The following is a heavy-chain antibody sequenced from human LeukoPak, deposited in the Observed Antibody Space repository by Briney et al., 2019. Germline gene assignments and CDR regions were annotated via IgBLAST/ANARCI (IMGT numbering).Heavy chain of an antibody. J-gene: IGHJ6*02. D-gene: IGHD1-26*01. Sequence: SETLSLTCTVSGGSISSDYWSWIRQPPGKGLEWIGYIYYSGSTNYNPSLKSRVTISVDTSKNQFSLKLSSVTAADTAVYYCASGPGGSYGYYYYGMDVWGQGTTVTVSS. CDR2: IYYSGST. CDR3: ASGPGGSYGYYYYGMDV. V-gene: IGHV4-59*08. CDR1: GGSISSDY.